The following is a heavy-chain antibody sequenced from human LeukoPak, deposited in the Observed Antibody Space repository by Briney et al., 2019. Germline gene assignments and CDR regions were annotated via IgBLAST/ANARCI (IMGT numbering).Heavy chain of an antibody. CDR1: GFSVTTDSYC. CDR2: DYCGGNT. CDR3: ARSNTWRGSFDY. D-gene: IGHD3-10*01. J-gene: IGHJ4*02. V-gene: IGHV4-61*01. Sequence: SETLSLTCTVSGFSVTTDSYCWGWIRQPPGKGLEWIGYDYCGGNTNYDPSLKRRVTISVDTSKNQFSLTLTSVTAADTAVYFCARSNTWRGSFDYWGQGTLVTVSS.